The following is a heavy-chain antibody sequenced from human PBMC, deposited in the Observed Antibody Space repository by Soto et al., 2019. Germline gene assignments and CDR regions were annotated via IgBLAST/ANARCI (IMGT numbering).Heavy chain of an antibody. CDR1: GGTFSSYT. D-gene: IGHD4-17*01. CDR2: IIPILGIA. CDR3: ARGPLGADDY. J-gene: IGHJ4*02. Sequence: SVKVSCKASGGTFSSYTISGVRQAPGQGLEWMGRIIPILGIANYAQEFQGRVTITADKSTSTAYMELSSLRSEATAVYYCARGPLGADDYWGQGTLVTVSS. V-gene: IGHV1-69*02.